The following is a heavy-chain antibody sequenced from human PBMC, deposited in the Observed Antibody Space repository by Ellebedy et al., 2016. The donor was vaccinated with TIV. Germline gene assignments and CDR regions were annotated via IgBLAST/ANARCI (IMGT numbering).Heavy chain of an antibody. CDR1: GFTFSDYY. D-gene: IGHD3-9*01. J-gene: IGHJ4*02. CDR2: INDISSHI. Sequence: GGSLRLSCAASGFTFSDYYMSWIRQAPGKGLEWVSSINDISSHIYYADSLRGRFTISRDNAKNSLFLQMDNLRADDTAVYYCARDPRPYLRYGHYDFWGQGTLVTVSS. CDR3: ARDPRPYLRYGHYDF. V-gene: IGHV3-11*06.